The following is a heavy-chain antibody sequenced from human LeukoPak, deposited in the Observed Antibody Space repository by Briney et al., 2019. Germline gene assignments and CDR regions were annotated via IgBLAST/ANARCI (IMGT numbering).Heavy chain of an antibody. Sequence: PGGSLRLSCAASGFTFSIDPMTWVRQAPGKGLEWVSSISGDGGSTYPADSVKGRFSISRDNSKKTLYLQMNSLREDDTAVYYRAKGGVPMATSLIHHWGQGTLVIVSS. CDR3: AKGGVPMATSLIHH. V-gene: IGHV3-23*01. CDR2: ISGDGGST. D-gene: IGHD5-12*01. CDR1: GFTFSIDP. J-gene: IGHJ1*01.